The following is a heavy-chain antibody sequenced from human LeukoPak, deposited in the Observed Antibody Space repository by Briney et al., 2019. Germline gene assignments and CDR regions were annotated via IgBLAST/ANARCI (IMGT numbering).Heavy chain of an antibody. V-gene: IGHV4-4*07. D-gene: IGHD3-10*01. CDR3: ARARSYGSGSNWFDP. CDR1: GGSISSYY. CDR2: IYTSGST. J-gene: IGHJ5*02. Sequence: PETLSLTCTVSGGSISSYYWSWIRQPAGKGLEWIGRIYTSGSTNYNPSLKSRVTMSVDTSKNQFSLKLSSVTAADTAVYYCARARSYGSGSNWFDPWGQGTLVTVSS.